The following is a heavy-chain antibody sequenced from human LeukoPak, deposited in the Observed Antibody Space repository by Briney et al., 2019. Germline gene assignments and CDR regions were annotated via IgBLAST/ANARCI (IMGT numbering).Heavy chain of an antibody. CDR2: ISAYSGNT. Sequence: ASVKVSCKASGGTFSSYAISWVRQAPGHGLEWVGWISAYSGNTNYAQKLQGRVTMTTDTSTSTAYMELRSLRSDDTAVYYCARGPTSSSWYQANYYYYYGMDVWGQGTTVTVSS. D-gene: IGHD6-13*01. J-gene: IGHJ6*02. V-gene: IGHV1-18*01. CDR1: GGTFSSYA. CDR3: ARGPTSSSWYQANYYYYYGMDV.